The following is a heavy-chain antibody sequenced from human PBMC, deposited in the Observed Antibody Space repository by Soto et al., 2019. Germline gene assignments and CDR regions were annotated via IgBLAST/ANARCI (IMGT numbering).Heavy chain of an antibody. CDR1: GGSISTYY. CDR2: IYYSGST. CDR3: ARLGNSKGFFYSGDMDV. V-gene: IGHV4-59*08. Sequence: SETLSLTCTVSGGSISTYYWSWIRQPPGKGLEWIGYIYYSGSTNYNPSLKSRVTISVDTSKNQFSLKLTSVTAADTAVYYCARLGNSKGFFYSGDMDVWGKGTTVTVSS. D-gene: IGHD2-15*01. J-gene: IGHJ6*03.